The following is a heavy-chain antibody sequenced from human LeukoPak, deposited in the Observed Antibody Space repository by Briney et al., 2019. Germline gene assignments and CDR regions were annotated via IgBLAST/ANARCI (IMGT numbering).Heavy chain of an antibody. J-gene: IGHJ6*02. CDR2: TSGSGGRT. CDR1: GFTFSSYA. D-gene: IGHD7-27*01. V-gene: IGHV3-23*01. CDR3: AKEGESAMTGEYFYGMDV. Sequence: PPGSLRLSCAASGFTFSSYAMIWVRHAPGKGLEWVSSTSGSGGRTDYAESVKGRFTSARDNSEDTLYLQMNGLRAEDTAVYYRAKEGESAMTGEYFYGMDVWGQGTTVTVSS.